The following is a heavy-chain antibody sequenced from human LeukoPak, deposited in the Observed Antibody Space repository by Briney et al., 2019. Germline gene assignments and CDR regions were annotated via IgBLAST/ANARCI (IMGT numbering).Heavy chain of an antibody. CDR2: ISAYNGDT. D-gene: IGHD6-19*01. CDR1: GYTFTKYG. V-gene: IGHV1-18*01. CDR3: ARDPSNTSGYYILFDF. J-gene: IGHJ4*02. Sequence: ASVKVSCEASGYTFTKYGITWVRQAPGQGLEWLGWISAYNGDTHYAQKFQGRVTMTTDTSTTTAYMELRSLTSDDTAVYYCARDPSNTSGYYILFDFWGQGTLVAVSS.